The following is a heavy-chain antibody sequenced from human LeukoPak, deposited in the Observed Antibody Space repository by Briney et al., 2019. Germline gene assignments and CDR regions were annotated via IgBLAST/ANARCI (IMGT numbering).Heavy chain of an antibody. J-gene: IGHJ5*02. D-gene: IGHD3-22*01. CDR3: ARDAPDAIPMIGREDYNNWLDP. CDR1: GYTFTSNY. CDR2: ISPSGGST. Sequence: ASVKVSCKAFGYTFTSNYMHWVRQAPGQGPEWMGVISPSGGSTTYAQKFQGRVTLTRDTSTSTVYMELSSLRSEDTAVYYCARDAPDAIPMIGREDYNNWLDPWGQGTLVTVPS. V-gene: IGHV1-46*01.